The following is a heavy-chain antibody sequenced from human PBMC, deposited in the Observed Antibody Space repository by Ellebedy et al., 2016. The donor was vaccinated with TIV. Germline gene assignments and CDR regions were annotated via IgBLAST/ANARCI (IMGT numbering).Heavy chain of an antibody. CDR1: GGSISSGAYY. J-gene: IGHJ3*02. CDR3: ARLKATNSPFDI. D-gene: IGHD1-1*01. CDR2: IYTSGST. V-gene: IGHV4-61*02. Sequence: MPSETLSLTCTVSGGSISSGAYYWSWIRQPAGKGLEWIGRIYTSGSTHYNPSLKSRVTMSVDTSKNQFSLKLSSVTAADTAVYYCARLKATNSPFDIWGQGTMVTVSS.